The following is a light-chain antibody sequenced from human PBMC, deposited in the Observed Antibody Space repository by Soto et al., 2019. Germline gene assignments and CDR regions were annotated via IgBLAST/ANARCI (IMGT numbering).Light chain of an antibody. V-gene: IGLV2-8*01. Sequence: QSALTQPPSASGSPGQSVTISCTGTSSDVGGYNYVSWYQQHPGKAPKLMIYEVSKRPSGVPDRFSGSKSGNTASLTVSGLQGDDEGDYYCCAYVSSNTLLFGGGTQLTVL. J-gene: IGLJ3*02. CDR3: CAYVSSNTLL. CDR2: EVS. CDR1: SSDVGGYNY.